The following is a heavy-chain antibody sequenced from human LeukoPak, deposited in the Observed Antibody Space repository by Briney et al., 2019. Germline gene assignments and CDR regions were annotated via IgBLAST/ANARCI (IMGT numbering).Heavy chain of an antibody. Sequence: ASVKVSSKASGYNFISFYMHWVRQATGQGLEWMGIINPSGGSTSYAQKFQDRVTMTRDTSTSTVYMELSSLKSEDTAVYYCAREDVVFVDAVRYYYYGMDVWGQGTTVTVSS. CDR3: AREDVVFVDAVRYYYYGMDV. CDR1: GYNFISFY. CDR2: INPSGGST. D-gene: IGHD3-10*02. J-gene: IGHJ6*02. V-gene: IGHV1-46*01.